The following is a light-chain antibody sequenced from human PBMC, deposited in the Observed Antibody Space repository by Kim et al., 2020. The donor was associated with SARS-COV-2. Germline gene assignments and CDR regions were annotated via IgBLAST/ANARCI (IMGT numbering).Light chain of an antibody. J-gene: IGLJ1*01. CDR2: VGTGGIVG. CDR1: SGYSNYK. CDR3: GADHGSGSTFVYV. V-gene: IGLV9-49*01. Sequence: TCTLSSGYSNYKVDWYQQRPGKGPRFVMRVGTGGIVGSKGDGIPDRFTVLGSGLNRYLTIKNIQEEDESDYHCGADHGSGSTFVYVFGTGTKVTVL.